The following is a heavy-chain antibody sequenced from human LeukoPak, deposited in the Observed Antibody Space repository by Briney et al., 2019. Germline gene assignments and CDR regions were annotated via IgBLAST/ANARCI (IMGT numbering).Heavy chain of an antibody. V-gene: IGHV4-39*07. Sequence: SETLSLTCTVSGGSISSSSYYWGWIRQPPGKGLEWIGSIYYSGSTYYNPSLKSRVTISVDTSKNQFSLKLSSVTAADTAVYYCARDITMSYWGQGTLVTVSS. CDR3: ARDITMSY. CDR1: GGSISSSSYY. J-gene: IGHJ4*02. D-gene: IGHD3-10*02. CDR2: IYYSGST.